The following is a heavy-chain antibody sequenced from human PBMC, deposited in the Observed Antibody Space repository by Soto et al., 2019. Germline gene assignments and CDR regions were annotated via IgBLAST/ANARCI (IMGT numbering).Heavy chain of an antibody. J-gene: IGHJ6*02. V-gene: IGHV3-23*01. CDR2: ITETGADT. CDR1: GFTFGKFV. Sequence: GGCLRLSCAASGFTFGKFVMRWVRQTPGKGLEWVSTITETGADTYYTDSVKGRFTISRDNSKNTLYLQMTTLRAEDTALYYCTKASSDRNHMEVWGPGTTITVSS. CDR3: TKASSDRNHMEV.